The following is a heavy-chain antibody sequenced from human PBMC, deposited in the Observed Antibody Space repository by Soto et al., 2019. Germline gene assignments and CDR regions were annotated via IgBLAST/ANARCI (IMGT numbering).Heavy chain of an antibody. Sequence: EVQLLEAGGGLVQPGGSLRLSCAASGFTFSSYAMSWVRQAPGRGLEWVSAISGSGGSTYYADSVKGRFTISRDNSKNTLYLQMDSLRAEDTAVYYWAKGGVGIWFGESLYYFDYWGKGTLVTVSA. D-gene: IGHD3-10*01. J-gene: IGHJ4*02. CDR3: AKGGVGIWFGESLYYFDY. CDR2: ISGSGGST. V-gene: IGHV3-23*01. CDR1: GFTFSSYA.